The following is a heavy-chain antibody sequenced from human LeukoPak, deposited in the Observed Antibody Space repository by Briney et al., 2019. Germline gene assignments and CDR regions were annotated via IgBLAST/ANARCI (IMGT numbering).Heavy chain of an antibody. CDR3: AKDHDIFPRTNLGALDY. J-gene: IGHJ4*02. V-gene: IGHV3-23*01. CDR2: ISGSGGST. Sequence: GGSLRLSCAASGFTFSSYAMSWVRQAPGKGLEWVSAISGSGGSTYYADSVKGRFTISRDNSKNTLYLQMNSLRAEDTAVYYCAKDHDIFPRTNLGALDYWGQGTLVTVSS. CDR1: GFTFSSYA. D-gene: IGHD3-9*01.